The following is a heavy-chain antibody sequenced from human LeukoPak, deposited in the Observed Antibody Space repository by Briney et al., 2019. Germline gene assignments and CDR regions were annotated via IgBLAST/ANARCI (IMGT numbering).Heavy chain of an antibody. CDR3: ARGVVVPAASYNWFDP. CDR1: GYTFTGYY. J-gene: IGHJ5*02. D-gene: IGHD2-2*01. V-gene: IGHV1-2*02. CDR2: INPNSGGT. Sequence: GASVKVSCKASGYTFTGYYMHWVRQAPGQGLEWMGWINPNSGGTNYAQKFQGRVTMTRDTSISTAYMELSRLRSDDTAVYYCARGVVVPAASYNWFDPWGQGTLVTVSS.